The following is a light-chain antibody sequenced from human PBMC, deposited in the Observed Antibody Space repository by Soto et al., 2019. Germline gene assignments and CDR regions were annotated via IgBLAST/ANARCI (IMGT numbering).Light chain of an antibody. CDR1: QSVSSY. CDR3: QQRST. CDR2: DAS. V-gene: IGKV3-11*01. J-gene: IGKJ5*01. Sequence: EIVLTQSPGTLSLSPGETATLSCRASQSVSSYLAWYQQKPGQAPRLLIYDASNRATGIPARFSGSGSGTDFTLTISSLEPEDFAVYYCQQRSTFGQGTRLEI.